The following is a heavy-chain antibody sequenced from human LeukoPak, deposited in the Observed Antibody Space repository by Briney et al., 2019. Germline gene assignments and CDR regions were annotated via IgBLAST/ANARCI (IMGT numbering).Heavy chain of an antibody. CDR1: GGSISSGGYY. CDR2: IHYSGNT. V-gene: IGHV4-39*01. J-gene: IGHJ4*02. Sequence: SETLSLTCTVSGGSISSGGYYWSWIRQPPGKGLDWIGGIHYSGNTYYNPSLKSRVTISVDTSKNQFSLKLSSVTAADTAVYYCARLGAGPTYYDFWSGYSSFYFDYWGQGTLVTVSS. CDR3: ARLGAGPTYYDFWSGYSSFYFDY. D-gene: IGHD3-3*01.